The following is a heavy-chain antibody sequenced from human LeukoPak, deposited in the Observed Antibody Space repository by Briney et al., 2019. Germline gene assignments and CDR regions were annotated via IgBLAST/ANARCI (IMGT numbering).Heavy chain of an antibody. D-gene: IGHD6-13*01. CDR3: ASSRPTIAAAGNEYFQH. Sequence: SETLSLTCAVSGGSISSSNWWSWVRQPPGKGLEWIGEIYHSGSTNYNPSLKSRVTISVDTSKNQFSLKLSSVTAADTAVYYCASSRPTIAAAGNEYFQHWGQGTLVTVSS. CDR2: IYHSGST. J-gene: IGHJ1*01. V-gene: IGHV4-4*02. CDR1: GGSISSSNW.